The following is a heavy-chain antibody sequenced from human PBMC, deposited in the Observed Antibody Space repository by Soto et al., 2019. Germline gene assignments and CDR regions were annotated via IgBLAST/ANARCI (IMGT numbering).Heavy chain of an antibody. CDR3: VRATVNHWWYFDL. CDR2: IYSGGST. Sequence: EVQLVESGGGLVQPGGSLRLSCAASGFTVSSNYMSWVRQAPGKGLEWVSVIYSGGSTYYADSVKGRFTISRDNSKNTLYLQLNSLRAEDTAVYYCVRATVNHWWYFDLWGRGTLVTVSS. D-gene: IGHD4-4*01. V-gene: IGHV3-66*01. CDR1: GFTVSSNY. J-gene: IGHJ2*01.